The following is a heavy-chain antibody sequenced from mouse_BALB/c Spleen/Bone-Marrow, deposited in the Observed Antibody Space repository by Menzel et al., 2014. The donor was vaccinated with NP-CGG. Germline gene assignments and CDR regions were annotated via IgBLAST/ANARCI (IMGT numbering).Heavy chain of an antibody. CDR2: IYPGDGDT. V-gene: IGHV1-80*01. CDR3: ARSGWEGFAD. J-gene: IGHJ2*01. D-gene: IGHD1-1*02. Sequence: VQGVESGADLVRPGSSVKISCKTSGFSFSMYWMNWVKQGPGRGLEWIGQIYPGDGDTGYNGRFKGKATLTADKSSSTAYMQLSSLTSEDSAVYFCARSGWEGFADWGQGTTLTVSS. CDR1: GFSFSMYW.